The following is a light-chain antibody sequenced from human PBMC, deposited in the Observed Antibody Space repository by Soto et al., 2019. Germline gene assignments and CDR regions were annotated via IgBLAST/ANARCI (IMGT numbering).Light chain of an antibody. Sequence: EIALTQSPATLSLSPGERATLSCRASQSVSSYLAWYQQKPGQAPRLLIYDASNRATGIPARFSGSGSGTDLTLTISSLEPEDFAVYYCQQRSNWLITFGQGTRLEIK. J-gene: IGKJ5*01. CDR3: QQRSNWLIT. V-gene: IGKV3-11*01. CDR1: QSVSSY. CDR2: DAS.